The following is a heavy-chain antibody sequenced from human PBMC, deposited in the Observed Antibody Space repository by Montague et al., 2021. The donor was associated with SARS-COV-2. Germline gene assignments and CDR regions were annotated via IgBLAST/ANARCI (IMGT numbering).Heavy chain of an antibody. V-gene: IGHV4-59*01. CDR3: AGVAGYCTNGVCQTYYYYGLDV. J-gene: IGHJ6*02. CDR1: GGSTNYYY. CDR2: MYYSGST. D-gene: IGHD2-8*01. Sequence: SETLSLTCIVSGGSTNYYYWSWICQSPGKGLEWIGYMYYSGSTNYNPSLKSRVTMSIARSKNQFSLKLRPVTAADTAVYYCAGVAGYCTNGVCQTYYYYGLDVWGQGTTVTVSS.